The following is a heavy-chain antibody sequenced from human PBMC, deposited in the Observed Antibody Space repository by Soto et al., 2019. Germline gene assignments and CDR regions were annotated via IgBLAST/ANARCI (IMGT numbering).Heavy chain of an antibody. J-gene: IGHJ6*02. D-gene: IGHD2-21*01. CDR3: ARELLRQLDV. CDR2: KYMNTGDI. Sequence: QVQFVQSGAEMKNPGASVKVSCKASRYTFSGRFLHWVRQAPGQGPEWMGRKYMNTGDIIYAQKCQGRVTMTDATSINPAYMELRSLSSEETAVYYWARELLRQLDVGGQWTTVTVSS. V-gene: IGHV1-2*06. CDR1: RYTFSGRF.